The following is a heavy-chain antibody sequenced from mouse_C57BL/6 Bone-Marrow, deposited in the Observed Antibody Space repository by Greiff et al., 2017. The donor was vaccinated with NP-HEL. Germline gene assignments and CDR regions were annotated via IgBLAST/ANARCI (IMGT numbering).Heavy chain of an antibody. D-gene: IGHD1-1*01. CDR3: ARSHYYGSSFAVYFDY. Sequence: EVQLQESGPELVKPGASVKISCKASGYSFTGYYMHWVKQSSEKSLEWIGEINPSTGGTSYNQKFKGKATLTVDKSSSTAYMQLQSLTSEDSAVYYCARSHYYGSSFAVYFDYWGQGTTLTVSS. V-gene: IGHV1-43*01. J-gene: IGHJ2*01. CDR2: INPSTGGT. CDR1: GYSFTGYY.